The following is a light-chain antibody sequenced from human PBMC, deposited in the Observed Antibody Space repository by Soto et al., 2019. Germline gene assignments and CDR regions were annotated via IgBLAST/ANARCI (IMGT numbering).Light chain of an antibody. CDR2: RND. CDR1: SSNIGSKT. CDR3: AAWDDSLNGVV. J-gene: IGLJ2*01. V-gene: IGLV1-44*01. Sequence: QSVLTQPPSASGTPGQRVTISCSGSSSNIGSKTVNWYQQLPGTAPKLLIYRNDQRPSGVPDRFSGSKSGTSASLAISELQSEDEADYYCAAWDDSLNGVVFGGGTKLTVL.